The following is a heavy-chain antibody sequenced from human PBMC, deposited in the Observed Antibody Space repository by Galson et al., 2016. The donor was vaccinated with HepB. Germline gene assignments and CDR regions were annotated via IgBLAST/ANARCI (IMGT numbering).Heavy chain of an antibody. CDR1: GYRFPTYG. CDR3: ARDVQFRFDY. D-gene: IGHD5-24*01. CDR2: ISANSGNT. V-gene: IGHV1-18*04. J-gene: IGHJ4*02. Sequence: GYRFPTYGISWVRQAPGQGLEWLGWISANSGNTRYAEKFQDRVTMTRDTSASSVYMDLRSLRSDDTAVYYCARDVQFRFDYWGQGTLVTVAS.